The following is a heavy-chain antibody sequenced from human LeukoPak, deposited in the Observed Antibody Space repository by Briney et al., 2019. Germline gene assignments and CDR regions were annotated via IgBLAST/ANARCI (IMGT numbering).Heavy chain of an antibody. CDR1: GYTFTGYY. V-gene: IGHV1-2*02. D-gene: IGHD6-13*01. J-gene: IGHJ4*02. Sequence: ASVKVSCKASGYTFTGYYMHWVRQAPGQGLEWMGWINPNSGGTNYAQKFQGRVTMTRDTSISTAYMELSRLRSDDTAVYYCARARRSSSWYLIDYWGQGTLVTVSS. CDR3: ARARRSSSWYLIDY. CDR2: INPNSGGT.